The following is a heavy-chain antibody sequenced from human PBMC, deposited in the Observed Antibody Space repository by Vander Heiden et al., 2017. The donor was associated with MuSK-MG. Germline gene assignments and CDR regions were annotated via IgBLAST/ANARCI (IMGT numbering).Heavy chain of an antibody. D-gene: IGHD1-26*01. CDR2: FLRTGVY. V-gene: IGHV4-61*02. CDR3: VHVVFRDHYFFSHIDV. J-gene: IGHJ3*01. CDR1: GSPIDGPSDH. Sequence: SGPHVLRPSASLSLQCFLSGSPIDGPSDHWAWIRQATGQAPQLFGRFLRTGVYLYNNSCKGRATISAVPSRGELSLSLTSVTASDTATYFCVHVVFRDHYFFSHIDVWG.